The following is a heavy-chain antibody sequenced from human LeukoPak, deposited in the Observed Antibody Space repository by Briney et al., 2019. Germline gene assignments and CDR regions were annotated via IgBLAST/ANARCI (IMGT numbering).Heavy chain of an antibody. V-gene: IGHV3-21*04. CDR2: ISSSGSYI. D-gene: IGHD2-21*02. J-gene: IGHJ4*02. Sequence: PGGSLRLSCAASGFIFSTYSMNWVRQAPGKGLEWVSSISSSGSYIYYADSVKGRFTISRDNAKNSLYLQMNSLRAEDTAVYYCAKDIFFFHTSYIVVVTAKGWRGFDYWGQGTLVTVSS. CDR3: AKDIFFFHTSYIVVVTAKGWRGFDY. CDR1: GFIFSTYS.